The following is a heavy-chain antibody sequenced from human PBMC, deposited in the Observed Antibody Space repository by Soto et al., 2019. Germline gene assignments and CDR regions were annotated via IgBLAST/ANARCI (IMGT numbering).Heavy chain of an antibody. CDR3: ALRTSMVREGSNWCDP. CDR2: ISSDGSDT. D-gene: IGHD3-10*01. V-gene: IGHV3-30*03. J-gene: IGHJ5*02. Sequence: QAQLVESGGGVVQPGGSLRLSCEGSGFSFDSYGLHWVRQAPGKGLEWVALISSDGSDTRYGTSVKGRFTVSRDNSKSSLYLQMTSLRGEDTAVYYCALRTSMVREGSNWCDPWGQGTLVTVST. CDR1: GFSFDSYG.